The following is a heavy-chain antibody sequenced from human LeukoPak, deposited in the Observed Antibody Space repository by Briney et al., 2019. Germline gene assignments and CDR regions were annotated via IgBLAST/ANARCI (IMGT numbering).Heavy chain of an antibody. CDR3: ARVGYSSDWYEGGH. J-gene: IGHJ4*02. V-gene: IGHV3-21*01. CDR1: GFTFSSYT. D-gene: IGHD6-19*01. CDR2: ISSSSSYI. Sequence: GGSLRLSCAASGFTFSSYTMNWVRQAPGKGLEWVSSISSSSSYIYYAGSVKGRFTISRDNAKNTLYLQMNSLRAEDTAVYYCARVGYSSDWYEGGHWGQGTLVTVSS.